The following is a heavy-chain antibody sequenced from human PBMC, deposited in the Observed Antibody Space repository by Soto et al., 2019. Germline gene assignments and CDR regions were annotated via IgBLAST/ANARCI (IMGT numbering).Heavy chain of an antibody. CDR1: GGSISSGGYS. D-gene: IGHD5-12*01. CDR2: IYHSGST. V-gene: IGHV4-30-2*01. Sequence: QLQLQESGSGLVKPSQTLSLTYAVSGGSISSGGYSWSWIRQPPGKGLEWIGYIYHSGSTYYNPSLKSRVTISVDRSKNQFSLKLSSVTAADTAVYYCARGADIVAGGFDYWGQGTLVTVSS. CDR3: ARGADIVAGGFDY. J-gene: IGHJ4*02.